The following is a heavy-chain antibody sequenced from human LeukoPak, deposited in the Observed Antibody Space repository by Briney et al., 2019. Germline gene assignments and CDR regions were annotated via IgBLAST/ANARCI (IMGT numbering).Heavy chain of an antibody. J-gene: IGHJ4*02. CDR2: IIPILGIA. CDR3: ARDGGWYYDFWSGYQLPYYFDY. Sequence: SVKVSCTASGGTFSSYAISWVRQAPGQGLEWMGGIIPILGIANYAQKFQGRVTITADKSTSTAYMELSSLRSEDTAVYYCARDGGWYYDFWSGYQLPYYFDYWGQGTLVTVSS. V-gene: IGHV1-69*10. D-gene: IGHD3-3*01. CDR1: GGTFSSYA.